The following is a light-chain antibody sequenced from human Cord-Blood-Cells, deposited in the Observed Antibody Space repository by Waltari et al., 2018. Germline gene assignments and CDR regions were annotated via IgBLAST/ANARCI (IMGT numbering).Light chain of an antibody. Sequence: DIVMTQSPLSLPVTPGEQASISCRSSQSLLHSNGYNYLDWYLQKPGQSPQLLIYLGSTRASGVPDRFSGSGSGTDFTLKSSRVEAEDVGVYYCMQALQTPWTFGQGTKVEIK. CDR3: MQALQTPWT. V-gene: IGKV2-28*01. J-gene: IGKJ1*01. CDR2: LGS. CDR1: QSLLHSNGYNY.